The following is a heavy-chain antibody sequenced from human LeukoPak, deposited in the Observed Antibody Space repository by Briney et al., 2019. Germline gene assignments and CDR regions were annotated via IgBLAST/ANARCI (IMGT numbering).Heavy chain of an antibody. CDR3: ARGVSMVREANAFDI. D-gene: IGHD3-10*01. CDR2: ISYDGSNK. J-gene: IGHJ3*02. Sequence: GGSLRLSCAASGFTFSSYSMHWVRQAPGKGLEWVAVISYDGSNKYYADSVKGRFTISRDNSKNTLYLQMNSLRAEDTAVYYCARGVSMVREANAFDIWGQGTMVTVSS. CDR1: GFTFSSYS. V-gene: IGHV3-30*04.